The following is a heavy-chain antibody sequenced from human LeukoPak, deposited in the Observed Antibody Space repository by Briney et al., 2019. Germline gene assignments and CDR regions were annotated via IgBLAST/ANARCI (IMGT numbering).Heavy chain of an antibody. V-gene: IGHV3-30-3*01. CDR3: ARLDAIGLDSGWYGAR. CDR1: GFTFSSYA. J-gene: IGHJ4*02. CDR2: ISYDGSNK. Sequence: PGGSLRLSCAASGFTFSSYAMHWVRQAPGKGLEWVAVISYDGSNKYYADSVKGRFTISRDNSKNSLYLQMSSLRAEDTAIYYCARLDAIGLDSGWYGARWGQGTLVTVSS. D-gene: IGHD6-19*01.